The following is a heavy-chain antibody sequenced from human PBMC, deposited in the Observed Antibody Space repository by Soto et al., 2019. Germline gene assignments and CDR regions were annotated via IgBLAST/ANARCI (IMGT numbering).Heavy chain of an antibody. CDR2: IYSGGST. J-gene: IGHJ6*02. CDR1: GFTVSSNY. CDR3: ATGPSIAAAGTNYYGMDV. Sequence: LRLSCAASGFTVSSNYMSWVRQAPGKGLEGVAVIYSGGSTYYADSVKGRFTISRDNSKNTLYLQMNSLRAEDTAVYYCATGPSIAAAGTNYYGMDVWGQGTTVTVSS. D-gene: IGHD6-13*01. V-gene: IGHV3-53*01.